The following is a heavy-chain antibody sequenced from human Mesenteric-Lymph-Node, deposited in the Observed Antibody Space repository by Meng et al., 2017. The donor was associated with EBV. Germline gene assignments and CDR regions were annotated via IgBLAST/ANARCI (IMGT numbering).Heavy chain of an antibody. CDR2: INHSGST. V-gene: IGHV4-34*01. CDR3: ARGEKGPIDY. CDR1: GGSFSGYY. Sequence: VQLQQGGAGLLKPSETPSLTCACYGGSFSGYYWSWIRQPPGKGLEWIGEINHSGSTNYNPSLKSRVTISVDTSKNQFSLKLSSVTAADTAVYYCARGEKGPIDYWGQGTLVTVSS. J-gene: IGHJ4*02.